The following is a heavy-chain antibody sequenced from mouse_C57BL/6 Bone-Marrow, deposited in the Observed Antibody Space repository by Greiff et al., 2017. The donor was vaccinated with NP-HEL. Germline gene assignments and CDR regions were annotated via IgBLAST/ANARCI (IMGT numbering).Heavy chain of an antibody. Sequence: VKLVESGAELARPGASVKLSCKASGYTFTSYGISWVKQRTGQGLEWIGEIYPRSGNTYYNEKFKGKATLTADKSSSTAYMELRSLTSEDSAVYFCARCDYDEGSRCAMDYWGQGTSVTVSS. CDR1: GYTFTSYG. V-gene: IGHV1-81*01. D-gene: IGHD2-4*01. J-gene: IGHJ4*01. CDR3: ARCDYDEGSRCAMDY. CDR2: IYPRSGNT.